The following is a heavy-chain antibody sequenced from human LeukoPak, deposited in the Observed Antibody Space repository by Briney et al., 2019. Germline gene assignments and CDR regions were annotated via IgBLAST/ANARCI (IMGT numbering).Heavy chain of an antibody. CDR3: ARDGDYSSGYGKDY. Sequence: GGSLRLSCAASGFTFSSYSMHWVRQAPGKGLEWVVRMGPDGSTEHYTDSVKGRFTISRDNSRKTVYLEMNSLRVEDTAVYYCARDGDYSSGYGKDYWGQGTLVTVSS. CDR2: MGPDGSTE. CDR1: GFTFSSYS. J-gene: IGHJ4*02. V-gene: IGHV3-30*03. D-gene: IGHD5-18*01.